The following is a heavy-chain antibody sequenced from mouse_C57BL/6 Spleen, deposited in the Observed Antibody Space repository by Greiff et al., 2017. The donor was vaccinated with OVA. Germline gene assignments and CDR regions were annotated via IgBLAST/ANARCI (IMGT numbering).Heavy chain of an antibody. Sequence: QVHVKQPGAELVKPGASVKVSCKASGYTFTSYWMHWVKQRPGQGLEWIGRIHPSDSDTNYNQKFKGKATLTVDKSSSTAYMQLSSLTSEDAAVYYCATGDDGPWFAYWGQGTLVTVSA. CDR2: IHPSDSDT. J-gene: IGHJ3*01. V-gene: IGHV1-74*01. CDR1: GYTFTSYW. CDR3: ATGDDGPWFAY. D-gene: IGHD2-3*01.